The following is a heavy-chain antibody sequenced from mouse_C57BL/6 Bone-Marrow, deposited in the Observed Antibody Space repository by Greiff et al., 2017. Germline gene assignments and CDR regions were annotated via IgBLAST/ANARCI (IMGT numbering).Heavy chain of an antibody. V-gene: IGHV1-64*01. CDR3: AKECLYGNYFRWYFDV. CDR1: GYTFTSYW. CDR2: IHPNSGST. Sequence: QVQLQQPGAELVKPGASVKLSCKASGYTFTSYWMHWVKQRPGQGLEWIGMIHPNSGSTNYNEKFKSKATLTVDKSSSTAYMQLSSLTSEDSAVYYCAKECLYGNYFRWYFDVWGTGTTVTVSS. D-gene: IGHD2-1*01. J-gene: IGHJ1*03.